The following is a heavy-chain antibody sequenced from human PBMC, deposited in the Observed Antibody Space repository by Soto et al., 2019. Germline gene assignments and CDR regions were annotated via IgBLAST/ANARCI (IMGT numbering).Heavy chain of an antibody. J-gene: IGHJ4*02. CDR3: AREGDGYNLGPSVDFDY. CDR1: GYTFTTSY. CDR2: INPSGGST. Sequence: QVQLVQSGAEVKKPGASVKVSCKASGYTFTTSYMHWVRQAPGQGLEWMGVINPSGGSTSYAQKFQGRVTVTRDTSTSTLYMELSSLRSEDTAVYYCAREGDGYNLGPSVDFDYWGQGTLVTVSS. V-gene: IGHV1-46*01. D-gene: IGHD5-12*01.